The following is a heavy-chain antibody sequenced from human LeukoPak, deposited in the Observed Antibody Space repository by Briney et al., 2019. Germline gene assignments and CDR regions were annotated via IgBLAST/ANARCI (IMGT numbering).Heavy chain of an antibody. V-gene: IGHV3-64D*06. Sequence: TGGSLRLSCSASGFTFSSYAMHWVRQAPGKGLEYVSAISSNGGSTYYADSVKGRFTISRDNSKNTLYLQMSSLRAEDTAVYYCAKDLSPQDYYDSSGPDYWGQGTLVTVSS. J-gene: IGHJ4*02. CDR3: AKDLSPQDYYDSSGPDY. CDR2: ISSNGGST. CDR1: GFTFSSYA. D-gene: IGHD3-22*01.